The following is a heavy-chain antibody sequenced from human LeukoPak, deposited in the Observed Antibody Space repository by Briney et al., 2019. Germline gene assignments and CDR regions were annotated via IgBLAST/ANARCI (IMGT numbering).Heavy chain of an antibody. CDR3: ARDVAYSSSSWFDP. J-gene: IGHJ5*02. D-gene: IGHD6-6*01. V-gene: IGHV1-69*04. Sequence: GASVEVSCKASGGTFSSYAISWVRQAPGQGLEWMGRIIPILGIANYAQKFQGRVTITADKSTSTAYMELSSLRSEDTAVYYCARDVAYSSSSWFDPWGQGTLVTVSS. CDR1: GGTFSSYA. CDR2: IIPILGIA.